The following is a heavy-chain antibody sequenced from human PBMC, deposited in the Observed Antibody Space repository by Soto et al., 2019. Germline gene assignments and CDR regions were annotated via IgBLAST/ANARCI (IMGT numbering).Heavy chain of an antibody. CDR3: ARISGSLNVGWLDP. D-gene: IGHD1-1*01. CDR2: IWYDGAYI. V-gene: IGHV3-33*03. CDR1: GFTFSTYG. J-gene: IGHJ5*02. Sequence: QGQLVESGGGVVQPGRSLRLSCAASGFTFSTYGMHWVRQAPGKGLEWVAAIWYDGAYIYYGDSVKGRCSISRDNSKDTLFLDMTSLRVDDTAVFFCARISGSLNVGWLDPWGQGTLVTVSS.